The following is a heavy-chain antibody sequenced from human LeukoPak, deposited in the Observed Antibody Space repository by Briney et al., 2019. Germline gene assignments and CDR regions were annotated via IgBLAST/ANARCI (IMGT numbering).Heavy chain of an antibody. CDR3: ARDRPYGAGRAWFDP. D-gene: IGHD4-17*01. CDR1: GYTFTSYG. Sequence: ASVTVSYTASGYTFTSYGISWVRQAPGQGLEWMGWISAYNGNTNYAQKLQGRVTMTTDTSTSTAYMELRSLRSDDTAVYYCARDRPYGAGRAWFDPWGQGTLATVSS. CDR2: ISAYNGNT. V-gene: IGHV1-18*01. J-gene: IGHJ5*02.